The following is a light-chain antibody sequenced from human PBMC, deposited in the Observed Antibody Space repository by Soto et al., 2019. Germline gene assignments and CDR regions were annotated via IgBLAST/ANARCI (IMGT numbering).Light chain of an antibody. CDR1: SGHSTYI. CDR3: ETWDSNTRV. J-gene: IGLJ2*01. V-gene: IGLV4-60*03. CDR2: LEGSGTY. Sequence: QSVLTQSSSASASLGSSVKLTCTLRSGHSTYIIAWHQQQPGKAPRYLMKLEGSGTYSKGSGVPDRFSGSNSGADRYLTISNIQSEDEADYYCETWDSNTRVFGGGTKLTVL.